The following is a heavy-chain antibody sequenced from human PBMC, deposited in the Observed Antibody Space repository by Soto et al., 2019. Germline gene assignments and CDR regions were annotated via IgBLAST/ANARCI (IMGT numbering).Heavy chain of an antibody. CDR1: GGTFDHAA. V-gene: IGHV1-69*01. Sequence: QVQLVQSGAEVKKPGSSVKVSCEAPGGTFDHAAITWVRQAPGQGLEWVGGINPMFNSTHYAQKFQGRVTITADAVTSTALMELRGLTSDDTAVYYCARQIFAADYWGQGTLLVVSS. J-gene: IGHJ4*02. CDR3: ARQIFAADY. CDR2: INPMFNST. D-gene: IGHD3-9*01.